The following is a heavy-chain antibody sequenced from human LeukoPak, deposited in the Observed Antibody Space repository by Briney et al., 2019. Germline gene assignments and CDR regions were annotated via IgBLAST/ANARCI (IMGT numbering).Heavy chain of an antibody. Sequence: SETLSLTCTVSGGSIRSYYWSWIRQPPGKGLEWIGYIYYSGSTNYNPSLKSRVTISVDTSKNQFSLKLSSVTAADTAVYYCARDESAWYDPWGQGTLVTVSS. V-gene: IGHV4-59*01. CDR3: ARDESAWYDP. J-gene: IGHJ5*02. CDR1: GGSIRSYY. CDR2: IYYSGST.